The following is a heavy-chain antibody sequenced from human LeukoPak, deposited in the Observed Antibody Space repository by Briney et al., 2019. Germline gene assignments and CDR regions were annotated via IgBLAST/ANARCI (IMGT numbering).Heavy chain of an antibody. CDR1: GYTFTGYY. CDR3: ARTEWSGFSGVYGMDV. D-gene: IGHD3-3*01. J-gene: IGHJ6*02. CDR2: INPNSGGT. V-gene: IGHV1-2*04. Sequence: ASVKVSCKASGYTFTGYYMHWVRQAPGQGLEWMGWINPNSGGTNYAQKFQGWVTMTRDTSIGTAYMELSRLRSDDTAVYYCARTEWSGFSGVYGMDVWGQGTTVTVSS.